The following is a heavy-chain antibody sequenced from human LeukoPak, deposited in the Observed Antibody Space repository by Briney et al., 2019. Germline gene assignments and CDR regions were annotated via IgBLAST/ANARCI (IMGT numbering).Heavy chain of an antibody. V-gene: IGHV1-2*02. CDR2: INPNSGGT. D-gene: IGHD6-19*01. Sequence: ASVKVSCKASGGTFSSYAISWVRQAPGQGLEWMGWINPNSGGTNYAQKFQGRVTMTRDTSTSTAYMELSRPRSDDTAVYYCARAHSSGWYVDYWGQGTLVTVSS. CDR1: GGTFSSYA. CDR3: ARAHSSGWYVDY. J-gene: IGHJ4*02.